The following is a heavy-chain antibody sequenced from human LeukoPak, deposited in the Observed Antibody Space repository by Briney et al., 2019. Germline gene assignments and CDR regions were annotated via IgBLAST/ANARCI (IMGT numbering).Heavy chain of an antibody. Sequence: SETLSLTCTVSGGSISSYYWSWIRQPPGKGLEWIGYIYYSGSTNYNPSLKSRVTISVDTSKNQFSLKLSSVTAADTAVYYCARDHRYGMDVWGQGTTVTVSS. CDR1: GGSISSYY. V-gene: IGHV4-59*12. CDR2: IYYSGST. CDR3: ARDHRYGMDV. J-gene: IGHJ6*02.